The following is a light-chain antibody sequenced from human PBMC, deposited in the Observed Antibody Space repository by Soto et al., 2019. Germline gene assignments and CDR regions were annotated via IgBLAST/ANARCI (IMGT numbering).Light chain of an antibody. Sequence: EIVLTQSPGTLSFFPGERATLSCRASRSVTNNYLARHQQKPGQTPRLLIYGASSRATGIPDRFSGSGSGTDFTLTISRLEPEDFAVYYCQQHGSSPITFGQGTRLEMK. CDR3: QQHGSSPIT. V-gene: IGKV3-20*01. CDR2: GAS. J-gene: IGKJ5*01. CDR1: RSVTNNY.